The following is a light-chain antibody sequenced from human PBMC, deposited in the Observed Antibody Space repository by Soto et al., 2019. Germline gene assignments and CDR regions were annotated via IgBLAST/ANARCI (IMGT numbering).Light chain of an antibody. J-gene: IGKJ4*02. V-gene: IGKV3-15*01. CDR1: HSLNSN. CDR3: QHYIAWPLT. Sequence: EVVMTQSPATLSVSPGERATLSCRASHSLNSNVAWYQHKPGQAPRLLIYGASIRATGIPARFSGSGSGTDFALTISGLQSADFAVYFCQHYIAWPLTFGGGTNVEIK. CDR2: GAS.